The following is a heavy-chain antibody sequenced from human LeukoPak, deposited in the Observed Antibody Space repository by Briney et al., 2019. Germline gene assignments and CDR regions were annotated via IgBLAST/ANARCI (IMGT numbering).Heavy chain of an antibody. CDR2: IDPKSGGT. CDR3: ARDSRVSGDY. CDR1: GYTFAGYY. D-gene: IGHD2/OR15-2a*01. J-gene: IGHJ4*02. Sequence: ASVTVSCKTSGYTFAGYYMHWVRQAPGQGLEWMGRIDPKSGGTKYAQRFQGRVTMTSDTSISTAYMELNSLRSDDTAVYYCARDSRVSGDYWGQGTLVTVSS. V-gene: IGHV1-2*06.